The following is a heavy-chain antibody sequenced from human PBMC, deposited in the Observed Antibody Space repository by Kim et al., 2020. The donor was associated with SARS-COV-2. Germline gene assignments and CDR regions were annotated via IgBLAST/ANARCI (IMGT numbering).Heavy chain of an antibody. Sequence: GGSLRLSCAASGFTFSSYGMHWVRQAPGKGLEWVAVISYDGSNKYYADSVKGRFTISRDNSKNTLYLQMNSLRAEDTAVYYCAKGVGGEQLLLNWFDPWGQGTLVTVSS. CDR2: ISYDGSNK. D-gene: IGHD6-6*01. V-gene: IGHV3-30*18. J-gene: IGHJ5*02. CDR1: GFTFSSYG. CDR3: AKGVGGEQLLLNWFDP.